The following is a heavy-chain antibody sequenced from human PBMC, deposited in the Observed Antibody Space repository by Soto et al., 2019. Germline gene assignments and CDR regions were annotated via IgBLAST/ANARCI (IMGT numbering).Heavy chain of an antibody. CDR2: IYYSGST. D-gene: IGHD5-18*01. J-gene: IGHJ4*02. V-gene: IGHV4-39*01. CDR1: GGSISSSSYY. Sequence: PSETLSLTCTASGGSISSSSYYWGWIRQPPGKGLEWIGSIYYSGSTYYNPSLKSRVTISVDTSKNQFSLKPSSVTAADTAVYYCARHDGYSYGYYFDYWGQGTLVTVSS. CDR3: ARHDGYSYGYYFDY.